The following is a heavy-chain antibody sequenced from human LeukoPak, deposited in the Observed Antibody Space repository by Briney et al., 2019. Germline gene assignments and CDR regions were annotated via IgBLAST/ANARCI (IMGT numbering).Heavy chain of an antibody. CDR1: GFTFSSHW. Sequence: PGGSLRLSCAASGFTFSSHWMTWVRQAPGKGLEWVANINQDGSERYYVDSVKGRFTISRDNAKNFLHLQMNSLRAEDTAVYYCARDSEYSSSFAFDIWGQGTMVTVSS. CDR2: INQDGSER. V-gene: IGHV3-7*01. CDR3: ARDSEYSSSFAFDI. D-gene: IGHD6-13*01. J-gene: IGHJ3*02.